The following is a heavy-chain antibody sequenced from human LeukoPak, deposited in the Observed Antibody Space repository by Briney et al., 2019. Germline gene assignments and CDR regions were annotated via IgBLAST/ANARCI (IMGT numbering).Heavy chain of an antibody. CDR3: ARDTGMATSFDY. J-gene: IGHJ4*02. CDR1: GFTFSSYE. Sequence: GGSLRLSCAASGFTFSSYEMSWVRQAPGKGLEWVSYISSSGSTIYYADSVKGRFTISRDNAKNSLYLQMNSLRAEDTAVYYCARDTGMATSFDYWGQGTLVTVSS. V-gene: IGHV3-48*03. D-gene: IGHD5-24*01. CDR2: ISSSGSTI.